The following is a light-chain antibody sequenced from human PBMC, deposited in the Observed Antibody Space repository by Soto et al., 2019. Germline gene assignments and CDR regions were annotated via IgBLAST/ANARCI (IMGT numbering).Light chain of an antibody. CDR2: AAS. CDR1: QGISSS. V-gene: IGKV1-12*01. Sequence: DIQMTPSPSSVSASVGDRVTITCRASQGISSSLAWYQQKPGKAPKLLIYAASILQSGVPSRFSGSGSGTDFTLTISSLQPEDFATYYCQQANSFPWTFGQGTKVEIK. J-gene: IGKJ1*01. CDR3: QQANSFPWT.